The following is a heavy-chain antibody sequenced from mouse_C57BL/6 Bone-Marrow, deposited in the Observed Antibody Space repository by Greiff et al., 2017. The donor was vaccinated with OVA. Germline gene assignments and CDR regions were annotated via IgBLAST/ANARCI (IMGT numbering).Heavy chain of an antibody. J-gene: IGHJ3*01. CDR2: ISSGSSTI. CDR1: GFTFSDYG. D-gene: IGHD1-1*01. Sequence: EVMLVESGGGLVKPGGSLKLSCAASGFTFSDYGMHWVRQAPEKGLEWVAYISSGSSTIYYADTVQGRFTISRDNAKNTLFLQMTSLRSEDTAMYYCASYYGSSYAWFAYWGQGTLVTVSA. CDR3: ASYYGSSYAWFAY. V-gene: IGHV5-17*01.